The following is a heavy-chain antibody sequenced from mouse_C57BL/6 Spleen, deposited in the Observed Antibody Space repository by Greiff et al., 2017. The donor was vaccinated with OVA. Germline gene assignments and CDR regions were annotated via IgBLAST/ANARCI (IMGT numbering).Heavy chain of an antibody. Sequence: EVQGVESGGGLVKPGGSLKLSCAASGFTFSGYGMHWVRQAPEKGLEWVAYISSGSSTIYYADTVKGRFTISRDNAKNTLFLQMTSLRSEDAAMYYCARNCDYLDYWGQGTTLTVSS. V-gene: IGHV5-17*01. J-gene: IGHJ2*01. CDR3: ARNCDYLDY. CDR2: ISSGSSTI. CDR1: GFTFSGYG. D-gene: IGHD4-1*01.